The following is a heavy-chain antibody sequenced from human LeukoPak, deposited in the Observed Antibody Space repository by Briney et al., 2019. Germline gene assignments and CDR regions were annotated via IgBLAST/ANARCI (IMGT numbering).Heavy chain of an antibody. CDR3: AVGYNQDVTRFDI. CDR2: IYTSGST. D-gene: IGHD5-24*01. V-gene: IGHV4-61*02. CDR1: GYSISSGSYY. J-gene: IGHJ3*02. Sequence: SETLSLTCTVSGYSISSGSYYWSWIRQPAGKGLEWIGRIYTSGSTNYNPSLKSRVTISVDTSKNQFSLKLSSVTAADTAVYYCAVGYNQDVTRFDIWGQGTMVTVSS.